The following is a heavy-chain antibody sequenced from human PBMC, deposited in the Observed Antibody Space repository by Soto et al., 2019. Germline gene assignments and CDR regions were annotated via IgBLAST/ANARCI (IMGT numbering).Heavy chain of an antibody. CDR2: ISWNSGSI. V-gene: IGHV3-9*01. CDR3: AKDTAVAGMGVYYYYYMDV. CDR1: GFTFDDYA. J-gene: IGHJ6*03. Sequence: EVQLVESGGGLVQPGRSLRLSCAASGFTFDDYAMHWVRQAPGKGLEWVSGISWNSGSIGYADSVKGRFTISRDNAKNSLYLQMNSLRAEDTALYYCAKDTAVAGMGVYYYYYMDVWGKGTTVTVSS. D-gene: IGHD6-19*01.